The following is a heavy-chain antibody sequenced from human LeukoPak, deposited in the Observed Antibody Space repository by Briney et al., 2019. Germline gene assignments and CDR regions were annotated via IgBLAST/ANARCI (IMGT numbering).Heavy chain of an antibody. J-gene: IGHJ6*03. CDR2: ISSSGSTI. D-gene: IGHD3-10*01. CDR1: GFTFSDYY. V-gene: IGHV3-11*01. CDR3: AKRMVRGVINYYYYMDV. Sequence: GGSLRLSCAASGFTFSDYYMSWIRQAPGKGLEWVSYISSSGSTIYYADSVKGRFTISRDNSKNTLYLQMNSLRAEDTAVYYCAKRMVRGVINYYYYMDVWGKGTTVTVSS.